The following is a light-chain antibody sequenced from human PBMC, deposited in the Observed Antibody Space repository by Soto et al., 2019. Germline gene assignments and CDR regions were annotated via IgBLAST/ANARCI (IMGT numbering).Light chain of an antibody. V-gene: IGKV3-20*01. Sequence: EIVLTQSPGTLSLSPGQRATLSCRASQSVRSSHLAWFQQRPGQAPRLLFYGTSTRATGIPDRFSGSGSGADFTLTISRLEPEYFAVYYCHQYYNSPGTFGQGTRLEIK. CDR1: QSVRSSH. CDR3: HQYYNSPGT. CDR2: GTS. J-gene: IGKJ1*01.